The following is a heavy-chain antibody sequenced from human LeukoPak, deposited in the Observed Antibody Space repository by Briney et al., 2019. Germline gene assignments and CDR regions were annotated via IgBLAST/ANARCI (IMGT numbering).Heavy chain of an antibody. Sequence: GSSVKVSCKASGGTFSNYAISWVRQAPGQGLEWMGGIIPIFGTANYAQKFQGRVTITADESTSTAYMELSSLRSEDTAVYYCARGREKQQLYFDYWGQGTLVTVSS. CDR1: GGTFSNYA. CDR2: IIPIFGTA. J-gene: IGHJ4*02. D-gene: IGHD6-13*01. CDR3: ARGREKQQLYFDY. V-gene: IGHV1-69*01.